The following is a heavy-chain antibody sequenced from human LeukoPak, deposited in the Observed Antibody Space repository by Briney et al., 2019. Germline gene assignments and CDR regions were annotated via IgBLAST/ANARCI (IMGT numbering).Heavy chain of an antibody. CDR1: GYSFTTYF. J-gene: IGHJ3*02. V-gene: IGHV1-46*01. CDR2: INPSTGTK. Sequence: ASVKVSCKASGYSFTTYFVHWVRQAPGQGLEWMGVINPSTGTKTYAQKFQGRVTMTRDTSTSTVYMELSSLISEDTAAYYCARLGYGEAFDIWGPGTMVTVSS. D-gene: IGHD5-18*01. CDR3: ARLGYGEAFDI.